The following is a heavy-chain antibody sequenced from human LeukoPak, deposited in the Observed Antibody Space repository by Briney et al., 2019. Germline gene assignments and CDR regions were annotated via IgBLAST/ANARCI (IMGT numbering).Heavy chain of an antibody. CDR2: TYYRSKWYN. J-gene: IGHJ4*02. V-gene: IGHV6-1*01. CDR1: GDSVSSNSAA. Sequence: SQTLSLTCAISGDSVSSNSAAWNWIRQSPSRGLEWLGRTYYRSKWYNDYAVSVKSRITINPDTSKNQFSLQLNSVTPEDTAVYYCAREPNYDFWSGPLVYFDYWGQGTLVTVSS. D-gene: IGHD3-3*01. CDR3: AREPNYDFWSGPLVYFDY.